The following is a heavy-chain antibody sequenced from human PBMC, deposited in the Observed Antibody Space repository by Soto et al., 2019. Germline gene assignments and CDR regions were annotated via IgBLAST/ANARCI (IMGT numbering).Heavy chain of an antibody. V-gene: IGHV4-59*12. CDR1: GGSISSYY. D-gene: IGHD3-9*01. J-gene: IGHJ4*02. CDR3: AKSTRHVDILTGHSFDY. CDR2: IYYSGST. Sequence: PSETLSLTCTVSGGSISSYYWSWIRQPPGKGLEWIGYIYYSGSTNYNPSLKSRVTISVDTSKNQFSLKLSSVTAEDTAVYYCAKSTRHVDILTGHSFDYWGQGTLVTVSS.